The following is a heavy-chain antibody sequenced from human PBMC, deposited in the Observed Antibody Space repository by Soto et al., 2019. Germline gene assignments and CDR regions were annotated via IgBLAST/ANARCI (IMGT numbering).Heavy chain of an antibody. V-gene: IGHV1-8*01. CDR2: MNPNSGNT. Sequence: QVQLVQSGAEVKKPGASVKVSCKASGYTFTSYDINWVRQATGQGLAWMGWMNPNSGNTGYAQKFQRRVTMTRNTAISTAYMELSSLRSEDTAVYYWARWSRRLVVRGVLNWFDPWGQGTLVTVSS. CDR1: GYTFTSYD. D-gene: IGHD3-10*01. J-gene: IGHJ5*02. CDR3: ARWSRRLVVRGVLNWFDP.